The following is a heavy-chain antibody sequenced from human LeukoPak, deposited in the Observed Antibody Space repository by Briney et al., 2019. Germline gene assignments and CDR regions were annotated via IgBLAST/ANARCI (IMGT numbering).Heavy chain of an antibody. CDR2: IYYSGST. CDR3: ARETILNWFDP. D-gene: IGHD1-14*01. CDR1: GGSISSGGYY. J-gene: IGHJ5*02. V-gene: IGHV4-31*11. Sequence: SGTLSLTCAVSGGSISSGGYYWSWIRQHPGKGLEWIGYIYYSGSTYYNPSLKSRVTISVDTSKNQFSLKLSFVAAADTAVYYCARETILNWFDPWGQGTLVTVSS.